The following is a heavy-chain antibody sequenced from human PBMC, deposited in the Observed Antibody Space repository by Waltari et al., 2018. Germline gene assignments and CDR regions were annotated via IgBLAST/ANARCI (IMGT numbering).Heavy chain of an antibody. CDR1: GFPFSRYW. V-gene: IGHV3-74*01. CDR3: AREPSPDSSGYFYYYMDV. Sequence: EVQLVESGGGLVQPGGSLRLSCAASGFPFSRYWMHWVRQVPGKGLGWVSRINSDGSGTIYADSVKGRFTISRDNAKNTLYLQLNSLRVEDTAVYYCAREPSPDSSGYFYYYMDVWGKGTTVTVSS. CDR2: INSDGSGT. J-gene: IGHJ6*03. D-gene: IGHD3-22*01.